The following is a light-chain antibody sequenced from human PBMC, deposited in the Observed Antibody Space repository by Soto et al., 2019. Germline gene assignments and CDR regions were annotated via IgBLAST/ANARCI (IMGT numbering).Light chain of an antibody. Sequence: QSALTQPASVSGSPGQSITISCTGTSSDVGGYNFVSWYQQHPGKAPKLMIYEVSNRPSGVSNRFSGSKSGNTASLTISGLQAEDEAHYYCSSYTISNTYVLFGGGTKLPS. V-gene: IGLV2-14*01. CDR1: SSDVGGYNF. J-gene: IGLJ2*01. CDR3: SSYTISNTYVL. CDR2: EVS.